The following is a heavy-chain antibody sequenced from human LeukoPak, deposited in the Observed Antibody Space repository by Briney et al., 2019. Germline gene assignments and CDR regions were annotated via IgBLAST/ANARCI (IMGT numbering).Heavy chain of an antibody. J-gene: IGHJ4*02. V-gene: IGHV3-9*01. Sequence: PGGSLRLSCAASGFTFDDYAMHWVRQAPGKGLEWVSGISWNNGSIGYADSVKGRFTISRDNAKNSLYLQMNSLRAEDTAVYYCAKVVGASWGAFDYWGQGTLVTVSS. CDR2: ISWNNGSI. CDR1: GFTFDDYA. D-gene: IGHD1-26*01. CDR3: AKVVGASWGAFDY.